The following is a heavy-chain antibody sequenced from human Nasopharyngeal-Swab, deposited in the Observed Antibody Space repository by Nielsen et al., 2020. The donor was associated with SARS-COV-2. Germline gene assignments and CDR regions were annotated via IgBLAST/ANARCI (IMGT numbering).Heavy chain of an antibody. J-gene: IGHJ4*02. V-gene: IGHV3-11*04. CDR2: ICGTGDTV. CDR1: LFTLGNSS. CDR3: ARGDDTTDYYEPLDY. D-gene: IGHD3-22*01. Sequence: SPAASLFTLGNSSMSWICPAPREGLWWVSYICGTGDTVYSADPVKGRFTISRDNAKNSLYLQMNTLRAEDTAVYYCARGDDTTDYYEPLDYWGQGTLVTVSS.